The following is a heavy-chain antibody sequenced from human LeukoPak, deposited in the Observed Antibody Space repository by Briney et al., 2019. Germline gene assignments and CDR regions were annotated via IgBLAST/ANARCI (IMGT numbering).Heavy chain of an antibody. J-gene: IGHJ3*02. CDR1: GFTFSSYG. CDR3: AKELRIVVSRPGDAFDI. Sequence: PGGSLRLSCAASGFTFSSYGMSWVRQAPGKGLEWVSAISGSGGSTYYADSVKGRFTISRDNSKNTLYLQMNSLRAEDTAVYYCAKELRIVVSRPGDAFDIWGQGTMVTVSS. D-gene: IGHD3-22*01. CDR2: ISGSGGST. V-gene: IGHV3-23*01.